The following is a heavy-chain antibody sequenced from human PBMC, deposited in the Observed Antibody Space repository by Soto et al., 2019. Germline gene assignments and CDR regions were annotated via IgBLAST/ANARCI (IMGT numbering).Heavy chain of an antibody. CDR1: GFTFSSYG. Sequence: QVQLVESGGGVVQPGRSLRLSCAASGFTFSSYGMHWVRQAPGKGLEWVAVISYDGINKYYADSVKGRFTISRDNSKNTLYLQMNSLRAEDTAVYYCALLPQLGIWYYYYGMDVWGQGTTVTVSS. CDR2: ISYDGINK. J-gene: IGHJ6*02. D-gene: IGHD7-27*01. CDR3: ALLPQLGIWYYYYGMDV. V-gene: IGHV3-30*03.